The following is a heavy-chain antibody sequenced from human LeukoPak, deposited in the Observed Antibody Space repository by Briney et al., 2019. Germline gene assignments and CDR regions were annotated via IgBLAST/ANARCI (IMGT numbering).Heavy chain of an antibody. Sequence: GGSLRLPCAASGFTFSSYWMSWVRQAPGKGLEWVANIKQDGSEKHYVDSVKDRFTISRDNSKNTLYLQMNSLRAEDTAVYYCAKGTGNWNDGALDYWGQGTLVTVSS. CDR2: IKQDGSEK. D-gene: IGHD1-20*01. J-gene: IGHJ4*02. CDR3: AKGTGNWNDGALDY. V-gene: IGHV3-7*03. CDR1: GFTFSSYW.